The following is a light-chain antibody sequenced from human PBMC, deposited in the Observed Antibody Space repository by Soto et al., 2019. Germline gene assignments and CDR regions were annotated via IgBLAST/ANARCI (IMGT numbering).Light chain of an antibody. CDR1: SSDVGGYNY. V-gene: IGLV2-14*01. CDR2: DVS. CDR3: SSYTSTITFYV. Sequence: QSVLTQPASVSGSPGQSITISCTGTSSDVGGYNYVSWYQQHPGKAPKLLIYDVSYRPSGVSNRFSGSKSGNTASLTISGLQAEDEAYYFCSSYTSTITFYVFGTGTKATV. J-gene: IGLJ1*01.